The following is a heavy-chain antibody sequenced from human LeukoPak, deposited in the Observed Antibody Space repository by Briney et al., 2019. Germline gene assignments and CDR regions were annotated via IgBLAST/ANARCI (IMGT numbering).Heavy chain of an antibody. CDR2: INPNSGGT. D-gene: IGHD3-22*01. J-gene: IGHJ3*02. V-gene: IGHV1-2*04. Sequence: ASVKVSCKASGYTFTGYYMHWVRQAPGQGLEWMGWINPNSGGTNYAQKFQGWVTMTRDTSISTAYMELSRLRSDDTAVYYCARARARDSSGYYTLTDAFDIWGQGTMVTVS. CDR1: GYTFTGYY. CDR3: ARARARDSSGYYTLTDAFDI.